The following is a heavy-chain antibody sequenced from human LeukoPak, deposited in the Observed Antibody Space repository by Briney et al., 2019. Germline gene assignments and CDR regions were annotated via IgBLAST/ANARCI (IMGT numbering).Heavy chain of an antibody. CDR2: IRPSGYGT. CDR3: AKGRDNSGRQNFHL. D-gene: IGHD6-19*01. Sequence: PGGSLRLSCEASGFTFTSYAMHWVRQAPGKGLEWVSSIRPSGYGTFYTDSMSGRFTISRDNAKKTLFLQMKNLRLGDTALYYCAKGRDNSGRQNFHLWGQGT. V-gene: IGHV3-23*01. J-gene: IGHJ4*02. CDR1: GFTFTSYA.